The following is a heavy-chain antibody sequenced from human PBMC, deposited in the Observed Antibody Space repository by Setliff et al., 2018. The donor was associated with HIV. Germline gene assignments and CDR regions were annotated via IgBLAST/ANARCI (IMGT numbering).Heavy chain of an antibody. Sequence: ASVKVSCKASGYTFTSYDINWVRQATGQGLEWMGWMNPNSGITGYAQKFQGRVTMTIDTSTSTAYMELRSLRSDDTAVYFCARLGSGWSDSYYYAMDVWGQGTTVTVSS. CDR1: GYTFTSYD. CDR2: MNPNSGIT. V-gene: IGHV1-8*01. J-gene: IGHJ6*02. CDR3: ARLGSGWSDSYYYAMDV. D-gene: IGHD6-19*01.